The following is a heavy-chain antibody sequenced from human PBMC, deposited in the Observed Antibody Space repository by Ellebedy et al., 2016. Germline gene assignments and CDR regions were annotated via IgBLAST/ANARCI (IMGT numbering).Heavy chain of an antibody. CDR2: ISFDGSEK. V-gene: IGHV3-30*03. Sequence: GESLKISXAASGFTFSSYGINWVRQAPGKGLEWVAVISFDGSEKYYADSVKGRFTVSRDNSKNTLYLQMNSLRAEDTAVYYCARGGGMAVAGHWYFDLWGRGTLVTVSS. CDR3: ARGGGMAVAGHWYFDL. D-gene: IGHD6-19*01. CDR1: GFTFSSYG. J-gene: IGHJ2*01.